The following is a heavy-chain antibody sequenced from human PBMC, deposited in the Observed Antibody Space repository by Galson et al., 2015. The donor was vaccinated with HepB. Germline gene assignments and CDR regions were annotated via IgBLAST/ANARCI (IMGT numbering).Heavy chain of an antibody. CDR3: ARVRTVTTSDY. J-gene: IGHJ4*02. Sequence: SLRLSCAASGFTFSSYSMNWVRQAPGKGLEWVSYISSSSSTIYYADSVKGRFTISRDNAKNSLYLQMNSLRAEDTAVYYCARVRTVTTSDYWGQGTLVTVSS. V-gene: IGHV3-48*01. CDR2: ISSSSSTI. CDR1: GFTFSSYS. D-gene: IGHD4-17*01.